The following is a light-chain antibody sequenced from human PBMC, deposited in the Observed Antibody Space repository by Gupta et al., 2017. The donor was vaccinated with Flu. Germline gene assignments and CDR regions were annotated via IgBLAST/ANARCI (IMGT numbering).Light chain of an antibody. J-gene: IGKJ4*01. Sequence: DIVMTQSPATLSVSPGERVTLSCRASQSVSSNLAWYQQRPGQAPRLLMYGASTRATGIPATFSGSGTGTEFTLTISSLQSKDFAVYYCQQYNNWPLTFGGGTKVEIK. CDR3: QQYNNWPLT. V-gene: IGKV3-15*01. CDR2: GAS. CDR1: QSVSSN.